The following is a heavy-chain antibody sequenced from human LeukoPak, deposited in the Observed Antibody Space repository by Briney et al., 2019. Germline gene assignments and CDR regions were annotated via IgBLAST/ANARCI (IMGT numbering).Heavy chain of an antibody. D-gene: IGHD6-13*01. CDR3: ARVSSSSWYSGAFDI. Sequence: PSETLSLTCIVSGGSISSYYWSWIRQPPGKGLEWIGYIYYSGSTNYNPSLRSRVTISVDTSKNQFSLKLSSVTAADTAVYYCARVSSSSWYSGAFDIWGQGTMVTVSS. V-gene: IGHV4-59*01. J-gene: IGHJ3*02. CDR2: IYYSGST. CDR1: GGSISSYY.